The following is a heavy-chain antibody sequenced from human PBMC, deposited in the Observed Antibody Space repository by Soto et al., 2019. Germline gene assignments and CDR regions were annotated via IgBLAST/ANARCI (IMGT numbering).Heavy chain of an antibody. CDR3: ARAIVVTVGGMDV. Sequence: QVQLQESGPGLVKPSQTLSLTCTVSGCSISNADYYWSWVRQPPGKGLEWIGYIYYSGSSFFNPSLKSRVTMSNDTSKNQFSLRLTSVTAADTAVYYCARAIVVTVGGMDVWGRGTKVTVSS. CDR2: IYYSGSS. J-gene: IGHJ6*02. V-gene: IGHV4-30-4*01. CDR1: GCSISNADYY. D-gene: IGHD5-12*01.